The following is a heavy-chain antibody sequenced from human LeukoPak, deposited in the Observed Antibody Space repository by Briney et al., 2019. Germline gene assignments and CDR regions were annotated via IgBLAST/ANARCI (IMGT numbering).Heavy chain of an antibody. Sequence: ASVKVSCKASGYTFTSYGISWVRQAPGQGLEWMGWISAYNGNTNYAQKLQGRVTMTTDTSTSTAYMELRSLRSDDTAVYYCARGLRASLWFGELHRRQYYFDYWGQGTLVTVSS. V-gene: IGHV1-18*01. D-gene: IGHD3-10*01. J-gene: IGHJ4*02. CDR2: ISAYNGNT. CDR3: ARGLRASLWFGELHRRQYYFDY. CDR1: GYTFTSYG.